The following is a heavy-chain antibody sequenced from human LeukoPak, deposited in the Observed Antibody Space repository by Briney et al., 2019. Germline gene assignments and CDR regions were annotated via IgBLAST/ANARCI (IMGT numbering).Heavy chain of an antibody. Sequence: GGSLRLSCAASGFTFSSYAMSWVRQAPGKGLEWVSAISGSGGSTYYADSVKGRFTISRDNSKNTLYLQMNSLRAEDTAVYYCAKEGSDFGFWSGYYTLYYFDYWGQGILVTVSS. J-gene: IGHJ4*02. D-gene: IGHD3-3*01. CDR2: ISGSGGST. CDR1: GFTFSSYA. CDR3: AKEGSDFGFWSGYYTLYYFDY. V-gene: IGHV3-23*01.